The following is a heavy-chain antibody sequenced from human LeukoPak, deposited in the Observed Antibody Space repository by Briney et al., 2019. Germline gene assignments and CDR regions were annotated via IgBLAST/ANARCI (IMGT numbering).Heavy chain of an antibody. J-gene: IGHJ4*02. Sequence: PGGSLRLSCAASGFTFSSYAMSWVRQAPGKGLEWVSAISGSGGSTYYADSVKGRFTISRDNSKNTLYLQMNSLRTEDTAVYYCAKAPSTMIVVTQDYWGQGTLVTVSS. D-gene: IGHD3-22*01. V-gene: IGHV3-23*01. CDR3: AKAPSTMIVVTQDY. CDR2: ISGSGGST. CDR1: GFTFSSYA.